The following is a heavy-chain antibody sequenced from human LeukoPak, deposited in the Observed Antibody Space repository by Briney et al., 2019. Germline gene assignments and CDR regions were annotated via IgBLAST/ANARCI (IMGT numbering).Heavy chain of an antibody. CDR3: ARGDLVAATYYYYYMDV. CDR2: INSEGSST. J-gene: IGHJ6*03. CDR1: GFTFSSYW. Sequence: PGGSLRLSCEASGFTFSSYWMHWVRQAPGKGLVWVSRINSEGSSTSYADSVKGRFTISRDNAKNTLYLQMNSLRAEDTAVYHCARGDLVAATYYYYYMDVWGKGTTVTVSS. D-gene: IGHD1-26*01. V-gene: IGHV3-74*01.